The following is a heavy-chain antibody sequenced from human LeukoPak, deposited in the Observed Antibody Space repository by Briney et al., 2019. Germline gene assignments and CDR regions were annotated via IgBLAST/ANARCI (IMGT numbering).Heavy chain of an antibody. CDR1: GGTFSSYA. J-gene: IGHJ4*02. CDR3: ARDRRGSGYYFDY. D-gene: IGHD1-26*01. Sequence: ASVKVSCKASGGTFSSYAISWVRQAPGQGLEWMGGIIPIFGTANYAQKFQGRVTITADKSTSTAYMELSSLRSEDTAVYYCARDRRGSGYYFDYWGQGTLVTVSS. V-gene: IGHV1-69*06. CDR2: IIPIFGTA.